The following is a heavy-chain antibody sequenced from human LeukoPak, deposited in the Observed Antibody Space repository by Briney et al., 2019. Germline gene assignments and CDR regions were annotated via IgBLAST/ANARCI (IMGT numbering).Heavy chain of an antibody. Sequence: GGSLRLSCTAAGFSLSGYWMSWVRQAPGQGLEWVANIGKDGSWIHYADSVKGRFAISRDNAKNSLSLQMNSLRADDTAIYYCARDLDFYATDYWGQGTLVTVSS. J-gene: IGHJ4*02. D-gene: IGHD2/OR15-2a*01. CDR1: GFSLSGYW. V-gene: IGHV3-7*01. CDR2: IGKDGSWI. CDR3: ARDLDFYATDY.